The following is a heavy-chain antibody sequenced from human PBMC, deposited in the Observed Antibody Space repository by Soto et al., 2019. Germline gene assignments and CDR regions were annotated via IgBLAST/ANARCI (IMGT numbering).Heavy chain of an antibody. V-gene: IGHV1-69*01. CDR1: GGSLNNYL. CDR2: IVPLSGAT. J-gene: IGHJ4*02. Sequence: QVQLVQSGAEMKKPGSSVKVSCKASGGSLNNYLITWVRQAPGQGLEWLGEIVPLSGATNSAQKFQGRVTITADDSTKTAYMELRSLRPEDTAMYFCARGGVDTVTFDYWGQGTVVTVSS. D-gene: IGHD4-4*01. CDR3: ARGGVDTVTFDY.